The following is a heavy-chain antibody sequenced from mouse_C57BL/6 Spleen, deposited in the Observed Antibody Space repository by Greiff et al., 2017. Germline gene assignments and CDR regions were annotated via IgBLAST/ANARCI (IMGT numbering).Heavy chain of an antibody. Sequence: EVQRVESGEGLVKPGGSLKLSCAASGFTFSSYAMSWVRQTPEKRLEWVAYISSGGDYIYYADTVKGRFTISRDNARNTLYLQMSSLKSEDTAMYYCTRDGEVTGPYYYAMDYWGQGTSVTVSS. CDR2: ISSGGDYI. V-gene: IGHV5-9-1*02. J-gene: IGHJ4*01. D-gene: IGHD4-1*01. CDR3: TRDGEVTGPYYYAMDY. CDR1: GFTFSSYA.